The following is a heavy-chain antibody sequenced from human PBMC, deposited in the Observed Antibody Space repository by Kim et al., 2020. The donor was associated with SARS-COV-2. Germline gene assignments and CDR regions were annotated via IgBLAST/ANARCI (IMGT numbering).Heavy chain of an antibody. CDR3: TRGGYSSGYRPNWFDP. D-gene: IGHD6-25*01. V-gene: IGHV3-49*02. J-gene: IGHJ5*02. Sequence: SVKGRFIISGDDSKNLAYLQMNSLKTEDTAVYYCTRGGYSSGYRPNWFDPWGQGTLVTVSS.